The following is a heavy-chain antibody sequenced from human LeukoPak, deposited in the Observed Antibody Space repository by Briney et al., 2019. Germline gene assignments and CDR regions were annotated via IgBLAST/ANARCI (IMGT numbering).Heavy chain of an antibody. CDR1: TGSMRSYY. CDR3: ARGGYYFDY. J-gene: IGHJ4*02. CDR2: IYYSGST. V-gene: IGHV4-59*01. Sequence: SETLSLTCTVSTGSMRSYYWSWIRQPPGKGLEWIGYIYYSGSTNYNPSLKSRVTISVDTSKNLFSLNLISVTAADTAVYYCARGGYYFDYWGQGTLVTASS.